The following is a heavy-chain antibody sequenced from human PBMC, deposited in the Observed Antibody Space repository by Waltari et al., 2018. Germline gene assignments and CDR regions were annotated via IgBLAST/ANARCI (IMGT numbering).Heavy chain of an antibody. CDR3: AKDKAAAGHPEYFQH. CDR2: INPNDGST. V-gene: IGHV1-46*01. Sequence: QVQLVQSGAEVKKPGASAKVSCKASGYTFIGYYLHWVRQAPGQGLEYMGRINPNDGSTTYAQKFQGRVTMTRDRSTNTVYMELTSLRSEDTAAYYCAKDKAAAGHPEYFQHWGQGTVVTVSS. CDR1: GYTFIGYY. J-gene: IGHJ1*01. D-gene: IGHD6-13*01.